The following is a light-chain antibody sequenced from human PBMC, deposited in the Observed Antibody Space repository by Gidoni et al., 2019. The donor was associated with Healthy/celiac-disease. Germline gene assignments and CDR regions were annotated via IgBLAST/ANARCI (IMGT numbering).Light chain of an antibody. V-gene: IGKV1-5*03. Sequence: DIQMTQSPSTLSASVGDRVTITCRASQSISSWLAWYQQKPGKAPKLLFYKASSLESGVPSRFSGSGSGTGFTLTISSLQPDDFATYYCQQYNSYPWTFGRGTKVEIK. CDR2: KAS. J-gene: IGKJ1*01. CDR1: QSISSW. CDR3: QQYNSYPWT.